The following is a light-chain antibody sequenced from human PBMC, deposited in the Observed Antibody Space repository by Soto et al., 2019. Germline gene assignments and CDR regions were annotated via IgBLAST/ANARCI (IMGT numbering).Light chain of an antibody. CDR3: QSYDSDFVV. Sequence: NFMLTQPHSVSESLGRTLSISCTRSSGSIANNYVQWYQQRPGSAPTTVIYENNQRLSGVPDRFSGSTDGSSNSASLTISGLQTEDEADYYCQSYDSDFVVFGGGTKMTVL. CDR1: SGSIANNY. J-gene: IGLJ2*01. CDR2: ENN. V-gene: IGLV6-57*04.